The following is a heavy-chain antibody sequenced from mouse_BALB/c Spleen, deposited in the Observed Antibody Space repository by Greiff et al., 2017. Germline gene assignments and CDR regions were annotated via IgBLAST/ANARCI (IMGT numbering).Heavy chain of an antibody. J-gene: IGHJ3*01. Sequence: DVQLVESGPELVKPGASVKISCKASGYTFTDYNMHWVKQSHGKSLEWIGYIYPYNGGTGYNQKFKSKATLTVDNSSSTAYMELRSLTSEDSAVYYCAREDGYDRAWFAYWGQGTLVTVSA. CDR2: IYPYNGGT. D-gene: IGHD2-2*01. CDR1: GYTFTDYN. V-gene: IGHV1S29*02. CDR3: AREDGYDRAWFAY.